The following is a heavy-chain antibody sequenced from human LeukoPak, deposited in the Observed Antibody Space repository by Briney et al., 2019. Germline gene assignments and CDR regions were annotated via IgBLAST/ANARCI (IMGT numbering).Heavy chain of an antibody. CDR1: GFTFSNYD. CDR2: ISYDGSKK. CDR3: AKSRLPYGSASYVRD. J-gene: IGHJ4*02. V-gene: IGHV3-30*18. D-gene: IGHD6-19*01. Sequence: PGRSLRLSCEVSGFTFSNYDMHWVRQGPGKGLEWLAVISYDGSKKDYADSVKGRFTISRDDSENTPYLQMNSLRAEDTAVYYCAKSRLPYGSASYVRDWGQGTLVTVSS.